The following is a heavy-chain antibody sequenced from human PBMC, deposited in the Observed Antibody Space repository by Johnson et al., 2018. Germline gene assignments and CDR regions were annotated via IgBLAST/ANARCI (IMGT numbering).Heavy chain of an antibody. D-gene: IGHD3-22*01. CDR3: ASRKSSGYYYGAFDI. V-gene: IGHV1-69*02. J-gene: IGHJ3*02. CDR2: IIPILGIA. Sequence: QVQLVQPGAEVKKPGSSXKVSCKASGGTFSSYTISWVRQAPGQGLECMGRIIPILGIANYAQKFQGRVTITADEATSTAYMELSRLRSEDTAVYYCASRKSSGYYYGAFDIWGEGTMVTVSS. CDR1: GGTFSSYT.